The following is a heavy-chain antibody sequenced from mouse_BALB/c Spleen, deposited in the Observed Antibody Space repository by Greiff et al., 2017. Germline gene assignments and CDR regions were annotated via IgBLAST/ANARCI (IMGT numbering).Heavy chain of an antibody. CDR2: IWAGGST. J-gene: IGHJ4*01. CDR1: GFSLTSYG. CDR3: DRVLYYYGSSYYAMDY. D-gene: IGHD1-1*01. V-gene: IGHV2-9*02. Sequence: QVQLKESGPGLVAPSQSLSITCTVSGFSLTSYGVHWVRQPPGKGLEWLGVIWAGGSTNYNSALMSRLSISKDNSKSQVFLKMNSLQTDDTAMYYCDRVLYYYGSSYYAMDYWGQGTSVTVSS.